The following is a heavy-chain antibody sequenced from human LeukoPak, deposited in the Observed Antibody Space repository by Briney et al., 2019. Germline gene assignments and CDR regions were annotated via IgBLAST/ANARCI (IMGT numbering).Heavy chain of an antibody. Sequence: GGSLRLSCAASGFTFSSYEMNWVRQAPGKGLEWVSYISSSGSTIYYADSVKGRFTISRDNAKNSLYLQMNSLRAEDTAVYYCANGRGYSGYDYRLVFDYWGQGTLVTVSS. CDR3: ANGRGYSGYDYRLVFDY. D-gene: IGHD5-12*01. J-gene: IGHJ4*02. V-gene: IGHV3-48*03. CDR2: ISSSGSTI. CDR1: GFTFSSYE.